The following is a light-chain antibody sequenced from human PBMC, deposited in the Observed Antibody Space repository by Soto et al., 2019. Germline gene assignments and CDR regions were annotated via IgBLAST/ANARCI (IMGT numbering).Light chain of an antibody. J-gene: IGKJ1*01. CDR1: QNIRSR. CDR3: QQYHSYWT. Sequence: DVQMTHSPSTLSSCLLAIVTITCRASQNIRSRLAWFQQKPGKAPKLLIYDASSLESGVPQRFSGSGSGTEFTLTISSLQTDDFSTYYCQQYHSYWTFGQGTKVDI. CDR2: DAS. V-gene: IGKV1-5*01.